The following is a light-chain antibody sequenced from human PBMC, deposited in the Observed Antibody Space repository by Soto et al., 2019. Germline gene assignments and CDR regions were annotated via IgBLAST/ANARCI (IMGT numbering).Light chain of an antibody. J-gene: IGLJ1*01. CDR1: SSNIGAGYN. V-gene: IGLV1-40*01. CDR2: GNT. CDR3: QSYDSSLNAYV. Sequence: QSVLTQPPSVSGAPGQRVTISCTGSSSNIGAGYNVHWYQQLPGTAPKLLIHGNTNRPSGVPDRFSGSKSGTSASLAITGLQAEDEADYYCQSYDSSLNAYVFGTGTKVTVL.